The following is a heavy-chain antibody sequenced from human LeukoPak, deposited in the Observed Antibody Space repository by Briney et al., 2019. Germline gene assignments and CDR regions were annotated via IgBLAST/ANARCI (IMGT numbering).Heavy chain of an antibody. CDR3: ARGLTYSSGWYWFDP. J-gene: IGHJ5*02. CDR2: INHSGST. Sequence: PSETLSLTCAVYGGSFSGYYWSWIRQPPGKGLEWIGEINHSGSTNYNPSLKSRVTISVDTSKNQFSLKLSSVTAADTAVYYCARGLTYSSGWYWFDPWGQGTLVTVSS. D-gene: IGHD6-19*01. V-gene: IGHV4-34*01. CDR1: GGSFSGYY.